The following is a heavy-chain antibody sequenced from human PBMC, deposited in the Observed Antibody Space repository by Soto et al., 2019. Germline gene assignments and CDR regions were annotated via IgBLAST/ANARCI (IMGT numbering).Heavy chain of an antibody. J-gene: IGHJ6*02. CDR2: IRSKGDGGTT. CDR1: GFTFSHAW. V-gene: IGHV3-15*01. CDR3: ATDQAGGYFYYYGMVV. Sequence: EVQLVESGGGLVKPGGSLRLSCAASGFTFSHAWMSWVRQAPGQGLEWVGRIRSKGDGGTTDYAAPVKGRFTISGDDSKNTLFLQMNSMTAEDTAVYYCATDQAGGYFYYYGMVVWGQGTTVTVSS. D-gene: IGHD2-15*01.